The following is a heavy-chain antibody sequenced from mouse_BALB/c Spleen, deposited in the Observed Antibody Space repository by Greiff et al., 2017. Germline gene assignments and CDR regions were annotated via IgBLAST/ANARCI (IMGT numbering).Heavy chain of an antibody. CDR3: AREGGLQSYYFDY. CDR1: GFTFTDYY. Sequence: EVQRVESGGGLVQPGGSLRLSCATSGFTFTDYYMSWVRQPPGKALEWLGFIRTKANGYTTEYSASVKGQFTISRDTSQSILYLQMNTLRAEDSATYYCAREGGLQSYYFDYWGQGTTLTVSS. V-gene: IGHV7-3*02. CDR2: IRTKANGYTT. J-gene: IGHJ2*01.